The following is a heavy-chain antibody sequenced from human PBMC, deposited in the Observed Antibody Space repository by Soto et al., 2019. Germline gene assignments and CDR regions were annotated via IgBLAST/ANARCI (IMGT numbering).Heavy chain of an antibody. V-gene: IGHV3-30*18. Sequence: GGSLRLSCAASGFTFSSYGMHWVRQAPGKGLEWVAVISYDGSNKYYADSVKGRFTISRDNSKNTLYLQMNSLRAEDTAVYYCAKPFVVGCSGGSCYSGLWELPSPYFDYWGQGTLVTVSS. CDR2: ISYDGSNK. D-gene: IGHD2-15*01. CDR3: AKPFVVGCSGGSCYSGLWELPSPYFDY. J-gene: IGHJ4*02. CDR1: GFTFSSYG.